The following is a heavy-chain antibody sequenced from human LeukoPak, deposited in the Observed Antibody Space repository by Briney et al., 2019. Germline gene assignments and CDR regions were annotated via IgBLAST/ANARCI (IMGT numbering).Heavy chain of an antibody. Sequence: PGGSLRLSCAASGFTFSSYAMHWVRQAPGKGLERVAVTSYDGSNKYYADSVKGRFTISRDNSKNTLYLQMNSLRAEDTAVYYCARGIAAAGTENSDYWGQGTLVTVSS. CDR2: TSYDGSNK. J-gene: IGHJ4*02. CDR1: GFTFSSYA. V-gene: IGHV3-30-3*01. CDR3: ARGIAAAGTENSDY. D-gene: IGHD6-13*01.